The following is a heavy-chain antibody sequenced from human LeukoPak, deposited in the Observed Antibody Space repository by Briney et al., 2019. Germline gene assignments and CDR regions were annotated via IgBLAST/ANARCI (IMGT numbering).Heavy chain of an antibody. CDR3: ARVVGREVDY. D-gene: IGHD1-26*01. V-gene: IGHV6-1*01. CDR2: TYYRSKWYN. Sequence: SQTLSLTCAISGDSVSSNSAAWNWIRQSPSRGLEWLGRTYYRSKWYNGYAVSVKSRITIKPDTSKNQFSLQLNSVTPDDAAVYYCARVVGREVDYWGQGTLVTVSS. CDR1: GDSVSSNSAA. J-gene: IGHJ4*02.